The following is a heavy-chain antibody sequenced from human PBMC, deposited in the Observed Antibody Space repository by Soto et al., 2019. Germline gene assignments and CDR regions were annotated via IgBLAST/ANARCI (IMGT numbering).Heavy chain of an antibody. V-gene: IGHV3-48*02. CDR3: AREYYYDSSGYYWEPFYY. J-gene: IGHJ4*02. CDR2: ISSSSSTI. D-gene: IGHD3-22*01. CDR1: GFTFSSYS. Sequence: EVQLVESGGGWVQPGRSLRLSCAASGFTFSSYSMNWVRQAPGKGLEWVSYISSSSSTIYYADSVKGRFTISRDNAKNSLYLQLNSLRDEDTAVYYCAREYYYDSSGYYWEPFYYWGQGTLVTVSS.